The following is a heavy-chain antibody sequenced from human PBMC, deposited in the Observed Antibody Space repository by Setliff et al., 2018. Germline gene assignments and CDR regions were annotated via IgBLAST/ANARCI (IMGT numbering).Heavy chain of an antibody. V-gene: IGHV5-51*01. CDR3: ARRGERFFSWFDP. D-gene: IGHD2-21*01. J-gene: IGHJ5*02. CDR2: IYPGNADT. Sequence: GESLKISCKGSEYSFTDYWIAWVRQTPGKGLEWMGTIYPGNADTRYSPSFQGQVTISTDTSINTAFLQWNNLKASDTAVYYCARRGERFFSWFDPWGQGTLVTVSS. CDR1: EYSFTDYW.